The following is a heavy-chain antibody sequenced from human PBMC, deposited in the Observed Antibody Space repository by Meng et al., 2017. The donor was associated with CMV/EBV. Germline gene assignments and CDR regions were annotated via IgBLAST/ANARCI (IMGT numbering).Heavy chain of an antibody. CDR3: ARSFPIFGVVTPFDP. D-gene: IGHD3-3*01. CDR2: IYYSGST. J-gene: IGHJ5*02. Sequence: SETLSLTCTVSGGSISSVGYYWSWIRQHPGKGLEWIGYIYYSGSTYYNPSLKSRVTISVDTSKNQFSLKLSSVTAADTDVYYCARSFPIFGVVTPFDPWGQGTLVTVSS. CDR1: GGSISSVGYY. V-gene: IGHV4-31*03.